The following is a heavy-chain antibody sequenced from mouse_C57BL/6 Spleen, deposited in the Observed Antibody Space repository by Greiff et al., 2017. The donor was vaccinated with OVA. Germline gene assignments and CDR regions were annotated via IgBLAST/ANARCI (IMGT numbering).Heavy chain of an antibody. J-gene: IGHJ2*01. CDR1: GYTFTDYY. D-gene: IGHD1-1*01. Sequence: EVKLMESGPELVKPGASVKISCKASGYTFTDYYMNWVKQSHGKSLEWIGDINPNNGGTSYNQKFKGKATLTVDKSSSTAYMELRSLTSEDSAVYYCARDYYGSSFDYWGQGTTLTVSS. CDR3: ARDYYGSSFDY. V-gene: IGHV1-26*01. CDR2: INPNNGGT.